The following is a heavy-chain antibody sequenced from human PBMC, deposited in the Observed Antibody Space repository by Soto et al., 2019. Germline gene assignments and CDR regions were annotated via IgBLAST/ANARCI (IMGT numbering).Heavy chain of an antibody. V-gene: IGHV1-2*04. Sequence: ASVKVSCKASGYTFTGYYMHWVRQAPGQGLEWMGWINPNSGGTNYAQKLQGWVTMTRDTSISTAYMELSRLRSDDTAVYDCAIYSTRSVAGHYYYGMDVWGQGTTVTVSS. CDR2: INPNSGGT. J-gene: IGHJ6*02. CDR3: AIYSTRSVAGHYYYGMDV. D-gene: IGHD2-15*01. CDR1: GYTFTGYY.